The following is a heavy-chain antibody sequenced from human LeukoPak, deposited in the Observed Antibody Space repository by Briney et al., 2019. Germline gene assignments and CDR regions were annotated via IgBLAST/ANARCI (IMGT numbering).Heavy chain of an antibody. D-gene: IGHD5-24*01. CDR3: ARGKMGWLQPSGDAFDI. J-gene: IGHJ3*02. CDR2: ISSSGSTI. CDR1: GFTFSSYE. Sequence: GGSLRLSCAASGFTFSSYEMNWVRQASGKGLEWVSYISSSGSTIYYADSVKGRFTISRDNAKNSLYLQMNSLRAEDTAVYYCARGKMGWLQPSGDAFDIWGQGTMVTASS. V-gene: IGHV3-48*03.